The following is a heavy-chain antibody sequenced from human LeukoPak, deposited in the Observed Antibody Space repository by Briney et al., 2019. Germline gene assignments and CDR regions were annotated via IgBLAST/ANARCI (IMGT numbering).Heavy chain of an antibody. D-gene: IGHD6-19*01. CDR1: GGSIGSNY. J-gene: IGHJ4*02. V-gene: IGHV4-59*08. CDR3: AKYGNSGWVIDN. Sequence: SETLSLTCTDPGGSIGSNYWTWIRQPPGKGLEYIGYIYYTGATNYNPSLKSRVTVSVDTSKNQFSLKMTSVTAADTAVYFCAKYGNSGWVIDNWGQGTLVTVSS. CDR2: IYYTGAT.